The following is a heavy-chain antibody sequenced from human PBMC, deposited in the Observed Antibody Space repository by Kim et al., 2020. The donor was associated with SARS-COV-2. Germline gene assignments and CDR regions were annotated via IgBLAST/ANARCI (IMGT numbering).Heavy chain of an antibody. J-gene: IGHJ3*02. CDR3: ARDQKGGSYPSGAFDI. CDR1: GYTFTSYY. CDR2: INPSGGST. V-gene: IGHV1-46*01. Sequence: ASVKVSCKASGYTFTSYYMHWVRQAPGQGLEWMGIINPSGGSTSYAQKFQGRVTMTRDTSTSTVYMELSSLRSEDTAVYYCARDQKGGSYPSGAFDIWGQGTMVTVSS. D-gene: IGHD1-26*01.